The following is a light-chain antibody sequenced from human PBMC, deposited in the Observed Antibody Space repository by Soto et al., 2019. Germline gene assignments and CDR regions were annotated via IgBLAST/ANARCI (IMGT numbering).Light chain of an antibody. CDR1: QVISNY. V-gene: IGKV1-27*01. CDR3: QKYNSAPRT. CDR2: AAS. Sequence: DIQMTQSPSSLSASVGDRVTITCRASQVISNYLAWYQQKPGKVPKLLIYAASTLQSGVPSRFSGSGSGTDFTLTISSLQPEDGATYYCQKYNSAPRTFGQGTKVEIK. J-gene: IGKJ1*01.